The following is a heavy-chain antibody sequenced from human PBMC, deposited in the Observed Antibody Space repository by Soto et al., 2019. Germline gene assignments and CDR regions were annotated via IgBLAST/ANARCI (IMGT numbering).Heavy chain of an antibody. CDR1: GFVLSSYS. V-gene: IGHV3-48*01. CDR3: AKSYSSGFGY. CDR2: IGTGTRTR. Sequence: EVQLVESGGGLVQPGESLRLSCAASGFVLSSYSMSWVRQAPGKGLEWVSYIGTGTRTRYYADSVKGRFTISRDNGKNSLFLQINSLSADDTALYYCAKSYSSGFGYWGQGTLVTVSS. J-gene: IGHJ4*02. D-gene: IGHD3-10*01.